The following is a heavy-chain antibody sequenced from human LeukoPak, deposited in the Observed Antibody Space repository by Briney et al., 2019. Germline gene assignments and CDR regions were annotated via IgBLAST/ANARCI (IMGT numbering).Heavy chain of an antibody. CDR3: ANKDPFKYGSGSRDY. V-gene: IGHV3-21*04. D-gene: IGHD3-10*01. Sequence: GGSLRLSCAASGFTFSSYSMNWVRQAPGKGLEWVSSISSSSSYIYYADSVKGRFTISRDNSKSTLYLQMNSLRAEDTAVYYCANKDPFKYGSGSRDYWGQGTQVTVSS. CDR1: GFTFSSYS. CDR2: ISSSSSYI. J-gene: IGHJ4*02.